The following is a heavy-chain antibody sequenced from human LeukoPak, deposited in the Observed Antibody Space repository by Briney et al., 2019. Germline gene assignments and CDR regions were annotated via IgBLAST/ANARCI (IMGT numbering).Heavy chain of an antibody. Sequence: ASVKVSCKASGYTFTSYYMHWVRQAPGQGLEWMGIINPSGGSTSYAQKFQGRVTMTRDTSTGTVYMELSSLRSEDTAVYYCARTLVDDYGDSNFDYWGQGTLVTVSS. V-gene: IGHV1-46*01. CDR2: INPSGGST. CDR1: GYTFTSYY. J-gene: IGHJ4*02. D-gene: IGHD4-17*01. CDR3: ARTLVDDYGDSNFDY.